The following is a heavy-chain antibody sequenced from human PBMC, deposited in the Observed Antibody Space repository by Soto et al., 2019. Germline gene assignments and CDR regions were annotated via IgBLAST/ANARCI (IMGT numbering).Heavy chain of an antibody. V-gene: IGHV1-69*01. Sequence: QVQLVQSGAEVKKPGSSVKVSCKASGGTFSSYAISWVRQAPGHGREWMGGIIPIFGTANYAQKFQGRVTITADESTRTAYMELSSLRSEDTAVYYCASCILTLGYCSRPFDYWGQGTLVTVSS. CDR3: ASCILTLGYCSRPFDY. CDR2: IIPIFGTA. J-gene: IGHJ4*02. D-gene: IGHD2-2*01. CDR1: GGTFSSYA.